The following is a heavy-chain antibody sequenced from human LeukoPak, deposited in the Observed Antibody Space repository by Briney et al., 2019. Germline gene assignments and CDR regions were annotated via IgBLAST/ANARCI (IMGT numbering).Heavy chain of an antibody. CDR1: GYTFTSYD. V-gene: IGHV1-8*01. CDR2: MNSNSGNT. D-gene: IGHD2-2*02. CDR3: AIRGYCSSTSCYTGWFDP. Sequence: ASVKVSCKASGYTFTSYDINWVRQATGQGLEWMGWMNSNSGNTGYAQKFQGRVTMTRNTSISTAYMELSSLRSEDTAVYYCAIRGYCSSTSCYTGWFDPWGQGTLVTVSS. J-gene: IGHJ5*02.